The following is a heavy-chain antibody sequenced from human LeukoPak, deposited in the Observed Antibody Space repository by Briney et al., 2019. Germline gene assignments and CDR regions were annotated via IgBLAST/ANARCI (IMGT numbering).Heavy chain of an antibody. J-gene: IGHJ4*02. CDR2: IDWNSRST. CDR3: ARDRRPLTGYNAQDY. Sequence: PGWSLRLSCAASGFTFDDYAMQWVRLSPGKGLEWVSRIDWNSRSTVYADSVRGRFTISRDNAKSSLYLQMNSLRPEDTALYYCARDRRPLTGYNAQDYWGQGTLVTVSS. D-gene: IGHD3-9*01. V-gene: IGHV3-9*01. CDR1: GFTFDDYA.